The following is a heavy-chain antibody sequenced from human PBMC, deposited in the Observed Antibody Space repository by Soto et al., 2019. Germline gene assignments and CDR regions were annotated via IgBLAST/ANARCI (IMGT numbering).Heavy chain of an antibody. Sequence: LSLTCSVSGGSINYNSYHWGWIRQPPGQGLEWIGSIFYTGATLYNPSLESRVTMSVDTSKNSFSLHLTSVTAADTAVYFCARLVVVAPVANVWGQGTLVTVSS. CDR3: ARLVVVAPVANV. CDR2: IFYTGAT. J-gene: IGHJ4*02. D-gene: IGHD2-2*01. V-gene: IGHV4-39*02. CDR1: GGSINYNSYH.